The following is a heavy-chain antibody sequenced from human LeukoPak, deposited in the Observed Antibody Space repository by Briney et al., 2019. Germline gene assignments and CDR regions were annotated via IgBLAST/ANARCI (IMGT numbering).Heavy chain of an antibody. Sequence: GGSLRLSCAASGFTFSSYWMSWVRQAPGKGLEWVANIKQDGSEKYYVDSVKGRFTISRDNAKNSLYLKMNSLRAEDTAVYYCARDSPYYDILTTLNFDYWGQGTLVTVSS. CDR2: IKQDGSEK. CDR1: GFTFSSYW. CDR3: ARDSPYYDILTTLNFDY. J-gene: IGHJ4*02. D-gene: IGHD3-9*01. V-gene: IGHV3-7*01.